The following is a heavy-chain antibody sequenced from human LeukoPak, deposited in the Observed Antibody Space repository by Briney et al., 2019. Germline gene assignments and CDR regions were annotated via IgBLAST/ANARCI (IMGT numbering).Heavy chain of an antibody. D-gene: IGHD2-15*01. CDR2: ISSDGSSK. V-gene: IGHV3-30*18. J-gene: IGHJ6*02. CDR3: AKGSGGSCYSSGAV. Sequence: PGRSLILSCAASGFTLSNYAIHWVRQAPGKGLEWVAAISSDGSSKYYAGSVRGRSTISRDKSNNTVSLQISSLRPEDTAVYYCAKGSGGSCYSSGAVWGQGTTVTVSS. CDR1: GFTLSNYA.